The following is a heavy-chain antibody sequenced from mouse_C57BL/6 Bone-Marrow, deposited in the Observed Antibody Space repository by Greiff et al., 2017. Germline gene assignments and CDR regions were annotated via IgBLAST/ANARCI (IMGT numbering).Heavy chain of an antibody. CDR3: ARRWFAY. V-gene: IGHV5-17*01. Sequence: DVKLVESGGGLVKPGGSLKLSCAASGFTFSDYGMHWVRQAPEKGLEWVAYISSGSSTIYYADTVKGRFTISRDNAKNTLFLQMTSLRAEDTAMYYCARRWFAYWGQGTLVTVSA. J-gene: IGHJ3*01. CDR2: ISSGSSTI. CDR1: GFTFSDYG.